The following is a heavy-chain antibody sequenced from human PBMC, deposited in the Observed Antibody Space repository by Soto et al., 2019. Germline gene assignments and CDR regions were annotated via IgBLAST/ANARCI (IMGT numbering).Heavy chain of an antibody. Sequence: QVQLVESGGGVVQPGRSLRLSCAASGFTFSSYGMHWVRQAPGKGLEWVAVISYDGSNKYYADSVKGRFTISRDNSKNTLYLQMNSLRAEDTAVYYCAKDMQRWVYDYAPTPGFDPWGQGTLVTVSS. CDR1: GFTFSSYG. D-gene: IGHD5-12*01. CDR3: AKDMQRWVYDYAPTPGFDP. CDR2: ISYDGSNK. V-gene: IGHV3-30*18. J-gene: IGHJ5*02.